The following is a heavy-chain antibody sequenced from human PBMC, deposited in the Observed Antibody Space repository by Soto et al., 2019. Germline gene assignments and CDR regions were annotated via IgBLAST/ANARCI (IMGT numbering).Heavy chain of an antibody. CDR3: ARLKLVAGRNRSDP. CDR2: ILYDGSTK. D-gene: IGHD6-19*01. Sequence: QVQLVESGGGVVQPGRSLRLSCEASGFDFSRYGMHWVRQAPGKGLEWVSVILYDGSTKYYADSVKGRFTVSRDNSRNTLYLQMNSRRDKDTAVYYCARLKLVAGRNRSDPWGQGTLVTVSS. CDR1: GFDFSRYG. J-gene: IGHJ5*02. V-gene: IGHV3-33*01.